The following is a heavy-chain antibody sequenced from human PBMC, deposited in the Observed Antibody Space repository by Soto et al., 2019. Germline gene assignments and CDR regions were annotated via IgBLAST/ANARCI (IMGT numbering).Heavy chain of an antibody. CDR1: GGSFGNSA. V-gene: IGHV1-69*13. J-gene: IGHJ4*02. D-gene: IGHD3-3*01. CDR2: FIPVYRTL. Sequence: SVKVSCKASGGSFGNSAINWVRQTPGQGLEWLGGFIPVYRTLNYAQKFQGRVTITADESTGTAYMTLSSLASGDTAVYYCATGVIWIGYFTVDSWGQGTRVTVSS. CDR3: ATGVIWIGYFTVDS.